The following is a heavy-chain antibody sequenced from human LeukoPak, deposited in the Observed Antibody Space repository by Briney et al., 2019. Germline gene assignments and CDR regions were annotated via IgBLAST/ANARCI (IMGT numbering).Heavy chain of an antibody. CDR3: ARVSSGATTVDY. V-gene: IGHV4-4*02. Sequence: SETLSLTCAVSGGSISSSNWWSWVRQPPGKGLEWIGEIYHSGSTNYNPSLKSRVTISVDKSKNQFSLKLSSVTTADTAVYYCARVSSGATTVDYWGQGTLVTVSS. CDR2: IYHSGST. CDR1: GGSISSSNW. J-gene: IGHJ4*02. D-gene: IGHD1-26*01.